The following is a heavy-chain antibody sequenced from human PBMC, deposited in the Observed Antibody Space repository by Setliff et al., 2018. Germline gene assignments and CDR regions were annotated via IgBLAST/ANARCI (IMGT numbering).Heavy chain of an antibody. CDR2: IYYRGDT. V-gene: IGHV4-39*01. Sequence: SETLSLTCTVSGASLSSGTYYWGWIRQPPGKCLEWIGRIYYRGDTYYNASLKGRLTISVDTAQNQFSLRLTSVTAADTAVYYCARTGTYRYFDYWGQGALVTVSS. D-gene: IGHD1-1*01. J-gene: IGHJ4*02. CDR1: GASLSSGTYY. CDR3: ARTGTYRYFDY.